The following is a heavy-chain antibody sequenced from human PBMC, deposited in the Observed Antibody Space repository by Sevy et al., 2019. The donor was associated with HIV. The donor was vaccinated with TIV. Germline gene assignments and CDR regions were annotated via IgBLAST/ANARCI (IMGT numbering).Heavy chain of an antibody. D-gene: IGHD3-9*01. Sequence: GSLRLSCAASGFTFTNFPMHWVRQAPGRGLEWVAIISFNGNHEFYADSVKGRFTIPRDNSKSTLYLQMNSLRRDDTAVYYCVRTAGLTGSYEYWGQGTQVTVSS. CDR2: ISFNGNHE. J-gene: IGHJ4*02. V-gene: IGHV3-30-3*01. CDR1: GFTFTNFP. CDR3: VRTAGLTGSYEY.